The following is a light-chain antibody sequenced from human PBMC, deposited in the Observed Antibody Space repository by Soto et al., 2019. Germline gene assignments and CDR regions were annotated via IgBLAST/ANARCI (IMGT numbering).Light chain of an antibody. CDR3: HQYGISPPVT. CDR2: GAS. Sequence: EIVMTQSPATLSVSPGERATLSCTASQSITNNLAWYQQKPGQAPRLLIYGASSRATGTPDRFSGSGSGTDFTLTISRLEPEDFAMYYCHQYGISPPVTFGQGTRLEIK. CDR1: QSITNN. J-gene: IGKJ5*01. V-gene: IGKV3-20*01.